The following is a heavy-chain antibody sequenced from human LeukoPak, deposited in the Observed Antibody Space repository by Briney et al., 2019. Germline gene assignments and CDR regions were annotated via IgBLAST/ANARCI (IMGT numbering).Heavy chain of an antibody. J-gene: IGHJ4*02. D-gene: IGHD5-18*01. CDR1: GGTFISYA. Sequence: ASVKVSCKASGGTFISYAISWVRQAPGQGLEWMGRIIPIFGTANYAQKFQGRVTITADESTSTAYMELSSLRSEDTAVYYCARMAVDTAMDGYWGQGTLVTVSS. V-gene: IGHV1-69*13. CDR2: IIPIFGTA. CDR3: ARMAVDTAMDGY.